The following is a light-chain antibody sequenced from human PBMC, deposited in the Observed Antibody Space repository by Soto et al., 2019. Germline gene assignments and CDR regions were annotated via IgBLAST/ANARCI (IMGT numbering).Light chain of an antibody. V-gene: IGKV1-39*01. Sequence: DIHMMQCLSSLSASVGDRVTITCRASQSISNYLNWYQQKPGKAPNLLIYIASKLHSGVPSRFSGSGSGTDFTLTISSLQPEDFATYYCQQSYSTPYTFGQGTKVDIK. CDR2: IAS. J-gene: IGKJ2*01. CDR1: QSISNY. CDR3: QQSYSTPYT.